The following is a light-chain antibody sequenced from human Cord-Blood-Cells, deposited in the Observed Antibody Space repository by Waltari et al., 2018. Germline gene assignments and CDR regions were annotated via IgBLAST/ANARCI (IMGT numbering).Light chain of an antibody. J-gene: IGKJ1*01. CDR3: QQSYSTPLRT. CDR1: QSISSY. CDR2: AAS. Sequence: YMTESPSSLSASVGDRVTITCRASQSISSYLNWYQQKPGKAPKPLIYAASSLQRGVPLRFSFSGSGTDFTLTISSLQPEDFETYYCQQSYSTPLRTFGQGTKVEIK. V-gene: IGKV1-39*01.